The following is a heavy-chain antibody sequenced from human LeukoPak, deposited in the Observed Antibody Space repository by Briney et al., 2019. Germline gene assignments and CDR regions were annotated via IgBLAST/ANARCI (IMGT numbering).Heavy chain of an antibody. CDR1: GFTFSSYA. V-gene: IGHV3-23*01. J-gene: IGHJ3*02. D-gene: IGHD3-22*01. Sequence: GGSLRLSCAASGFTFSSYAMSWVRQAPGKGLEWVSAINGSGGSTYYADSVKGRFTISRDNSKNTLYLQMNSLRAEDTAVYYCAKDYYDSSGYYYADAFDIWGQGTMVTVSS. CDR3: AKDYYDSSGYYYADAFDI. CDR2: INGSGGST.